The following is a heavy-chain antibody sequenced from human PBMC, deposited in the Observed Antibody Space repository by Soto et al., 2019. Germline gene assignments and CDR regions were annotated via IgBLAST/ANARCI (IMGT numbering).Heavy chain of an antibody. D-gene: IGHD3-10*01. CDR3: ASPITLRRSGFLFDY. V-gene: IGHV1-69*02. CDR2: IIPILGIA. CDR1: GGTFSSYT. Sequence: QVQLVQSGAEVKKPGSSVKVSCKASGGTFSSYTISWVRQAPGQGLEWMGRIIPILGIANYAQKFQGRVTIAANNSTSSAYVELASLRSEDTAWYYGASPITLRRSGFLFDYWGQGTLVTVSS. J-gene: IGHJ4*02.